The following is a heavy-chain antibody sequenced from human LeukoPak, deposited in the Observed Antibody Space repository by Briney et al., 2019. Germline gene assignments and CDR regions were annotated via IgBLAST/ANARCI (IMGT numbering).Heavy chain of an antibody. D-gene: IGHD3-22*01. Sequence: PPETLSLTCAVYGGSFSGYYWSWIRQPPGRGLEWIGEINHSGSTNYNPSLKSRVTISVDTSKNQFSLKLSSVTAADTAVYYCARHSRILFDPCGQGTLVTVSS. CDR1: GGSFSGYY. V-gene: IGHV4-34*01. J-gene: IGHJ5*02. CDR3: ARHSRILFDP. CDR2: INHSGST.